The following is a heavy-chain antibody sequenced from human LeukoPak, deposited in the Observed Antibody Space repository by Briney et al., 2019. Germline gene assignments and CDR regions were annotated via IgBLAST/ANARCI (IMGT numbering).Heavy chain of an antibody. D-gene: IGHD1-26*01. Sequence: SETLSLTCTVSGGSIKTFLWSWVRQPPGKGLEWIGYIFYSGDTNYNPSLKSRVTISLDTAEKQLSLKLTSVTAADTAVYYCARLVVGTTPYYHYYHGMDVWGQGTTVTVSS. CDR1: GGSIKTFL. CDR2: IFYSGDT. V-gene: IGHV4-59*08. CDR3: ARLVVGTTPYYHYYHGMDV. J-gene: IGHJ6*02.